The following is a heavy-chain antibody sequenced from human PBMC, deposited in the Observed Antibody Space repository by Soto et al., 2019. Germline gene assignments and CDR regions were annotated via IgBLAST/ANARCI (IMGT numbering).Heavy chain of an antibody. CDR3: AKTSGGFSYGGQHYYYYMHV. J-gene: IGHJ6*03. Sequence: PSETLSLTCTVSGGSISSYYWSWIRQPPGKGLEWIGYIYYSGSTNYNPSLKSRVTISVDTSKNQFSLKLSSVTAADTAVYYCAKTSGGFSYGGQHYYYYMHVPGKATTVSVSS. D-gene: IGHD5-18*01. V-gene: IGHV4-59*01. CDR1: GGSISSYY. CDR2: IYYSGST.